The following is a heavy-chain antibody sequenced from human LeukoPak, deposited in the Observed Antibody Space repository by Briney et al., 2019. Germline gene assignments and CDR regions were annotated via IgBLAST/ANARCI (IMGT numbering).Heavy chain of an antibody. V-gene: IGHV5-51*01. CDR2: IYPGDSDT. J-gene: IGHJ4*02. Sequence: KRGESLKISCKGSGYTLTTSWIGWVRQMPGKGLEWMGIIYPGDSDTRYSPSFQGQVTISADKSISTAYLQWSSLKASDTAMYYCARRPSIGSGYFDYWGQGTLVTVSS. CDR3: ARRPSIGSGYFDY. CDR1: GYTLTTSW.